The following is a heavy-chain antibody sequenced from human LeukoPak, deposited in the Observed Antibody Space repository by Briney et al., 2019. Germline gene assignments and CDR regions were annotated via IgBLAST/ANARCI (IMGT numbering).Heavy chain of an antibody. J-gene: IGHJ6*03. CDR3: AKEGYYYMDV. CDR2: ISGSGGST. CDR1: GFTFRSYE. V-gene: IGHV3-23*01. Sequence: GGSLTLSCEDSGFTFRSYEMNWVRQAPGKGLEWVSAISGSGGSTYYADSVKGRFTISRDNSKNTLYLQMNSLRAEDTAVYYCAKEGYYYMDVWGKGTTVTVSS.